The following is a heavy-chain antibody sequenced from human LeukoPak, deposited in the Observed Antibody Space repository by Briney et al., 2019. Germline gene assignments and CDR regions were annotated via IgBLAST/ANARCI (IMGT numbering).Heavy chain of an antibody. CDR1: GGSFSGYY. V-gene: IGHV4-34*01. D-gene: IGHD6-19*01. Sequence: SSETLSLTCAVYGGSFSGYYWSWIRQPPGKGLEWIGEINHSGSTNYNPSLKSRVTISVDTSKNQFSLKLSSVTAADTAVYYCARHPRVEVADPGAPHIWGQGIMVTVSS. CDR2: INHSGST. CDR3: ARHPRVEVADPGAPHI. J-gene: IGHJ3*02.